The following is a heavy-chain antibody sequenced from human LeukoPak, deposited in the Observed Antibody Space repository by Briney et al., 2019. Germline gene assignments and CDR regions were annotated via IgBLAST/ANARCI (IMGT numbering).Heavy chain of an antibody. CDR2: IYKSGST. CDR1: GGSISGNA. Sequence: SETLSLTCTVSGGSISGNAWSWIRQTPEKGLEWIGYIYKSGSTKYNPSLKGRVTISPDTSKNQFSLKLRSVAAADTAVYYCARHVADCGGDCYIPNYFYGMDVWGQGTAVTVSS. CDR3: ARHVADCGGDCYIPNYFYGMDV. J-gene: IGHJ6*02. D-gene: IGHD2-21*02. V-gene: IGHV4-59*08.